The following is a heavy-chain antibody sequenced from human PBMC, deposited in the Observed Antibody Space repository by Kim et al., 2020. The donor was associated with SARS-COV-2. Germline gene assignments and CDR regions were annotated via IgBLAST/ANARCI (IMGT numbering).Heavy chain of an antibody. Sequence: ASVKVSCKVSGYTLTELSMHWVRQAPGKGLEWMGGFDPEDGETIYAQKFQGRVTMTEDTSTDTAYMELSSLRSEDTAVYYCATKQGSSGYYYGYFQHWGQGTLVTVSS. CDR3: ATKQGSSGYYYGYFQH. V-gene: IGHV1-24*01. CDR1: GYTLTELS. CDR2: FDPEDGET. J-gene: IGHJ1*01. D-gene: IGHD3-22*01.